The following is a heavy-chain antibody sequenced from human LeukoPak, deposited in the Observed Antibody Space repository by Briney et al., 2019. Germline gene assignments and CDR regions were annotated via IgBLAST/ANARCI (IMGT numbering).Heavy chain of an antibody. CDR2: IWYDGSNK. V-gene: IGHV3-33*01. D-gene: IGHD2-15*01. CDR1: GFTFSSYG. J-gene: IGHJ6*02. CDR3: ARRSRISYGMDV. Sequence: GGSLRLSCAASGFTFSSYGMHWVRQAPGKGLEWVAVIWYDGSNKYYADSVKGRFTISRHNSKNTLYLQMNSLRAEDTAVYYCARRSRISYGMDVWGQGTTVTVSS.